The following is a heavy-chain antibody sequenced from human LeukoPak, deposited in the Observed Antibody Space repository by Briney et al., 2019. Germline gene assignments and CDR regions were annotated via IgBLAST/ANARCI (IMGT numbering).Heavy chain of an antibody. CDR2: IIPIFGTA. D-gene: IGHD3-22*01. V-gene: IGHV1-69*05. CDR3: ARGYYGSSGYYYYAFDI. Sequence: SVKVSCKASGGTFSSYAISWVRQAPGQGLEWMGGIIPIFGTANYAQKFQGRVTITTDESTSTAYMELSSLRPEDTAVYYCARGYYGSSGYYYYAFDIWGQGTMVTVSS. CDR1: GGTFSSYA. J-gene: IGHJ3*02.